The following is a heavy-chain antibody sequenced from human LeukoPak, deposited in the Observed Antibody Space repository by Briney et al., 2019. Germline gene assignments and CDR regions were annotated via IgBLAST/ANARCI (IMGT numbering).Heavy chain of an antibody. V-gene: IGHV3-21*06. Sequence: PGGSLRLSCAASGFMFSNYSMNWVRQAPGKGLELVSSISRLSSYINYADSVKGRFTISRDNAKNSLELHLSRLRPEDTALYYCVRRPYRSGFDFWGQGTLVTVSS. CDR3: VRRPYRSGFDF. CDR2: ISRLSSYI. D-gene: IGHD6-19*01. CDR1: GFMFSNYS. J-gene: IGHJ4*02.